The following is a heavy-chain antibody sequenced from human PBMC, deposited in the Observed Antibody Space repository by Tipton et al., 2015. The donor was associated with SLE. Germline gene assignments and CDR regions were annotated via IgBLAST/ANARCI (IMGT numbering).Heavy chain of an antibody. J-gene: IGHJ4*02. CDR2: IDNSGAVI. CDR1: GFTFSDYY. CDR3: ARDPIPARSYYFDY. V-gene: IGHV3-11*04. Sequence: SLRLSCAASGFTFSDYYMSWIRQAPGKGLEWVSTIDNSGAVIHSADSVKGRFTISRDNASSSLYLQMNSLRAEDTAVYYCARDPIPARSYYFDYWGQGTLVTVSS. D-gene: IGHD6-6*01.